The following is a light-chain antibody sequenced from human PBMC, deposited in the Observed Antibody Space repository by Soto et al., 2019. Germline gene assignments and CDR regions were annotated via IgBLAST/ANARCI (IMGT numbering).Light chain of an antibody. CDR1: QSVSDTH. J-gene: IGKJ1*01. V-gene: IGKV3-20*01. CDR2: GVS. CDR3: QKYAYSPRT. Sequence: EIVLTQSRGAMSLSPGESATLSCRASQSVSDTHVAWYQQRPGQAPRILIYGVSTRAPGIPDRFSGSASETDFNLTISRLEPEDFAVYYCQKYAYSPRTCGQGTQVDIK.